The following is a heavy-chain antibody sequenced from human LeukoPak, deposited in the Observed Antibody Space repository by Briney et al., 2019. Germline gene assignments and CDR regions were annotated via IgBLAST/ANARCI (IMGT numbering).Heavy chain of an antibody. CDR3: ARRPGIAAVVPMFDP. D-gene: IGHD6-13*01. CDR1: GGSISTTSYY. J-gene: IGHJ5*02. CDR2: IYYSGCT. Sequence: SETLSLTCIVSGGSISTTSYYWAWIRQPPGKGLEWIGSIYYSGCTYYNPSLKSRVTISVDTSKNQFSLKLSSVTAADTAVYFRARRPGIAAVVPMFDPWGQGTLVTVSS. V-gene: IGHV4-39*01.